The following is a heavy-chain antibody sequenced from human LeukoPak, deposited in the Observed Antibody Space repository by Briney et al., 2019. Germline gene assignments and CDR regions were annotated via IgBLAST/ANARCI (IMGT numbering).Heavy chain of an antibody. V-gene: IGHV3-9*01. D-gene: IGHD4-17*01. J-gene: IGHJ3*02. CDR3: AKGNNDYGDYLNAFDI. CDR2: ICWDSGSI. CDR1: GFLFGEYA. Sequence: SLTLSCAASGFLFGEYAMHWVRQASGKGLEGVSGICWDSGSIGYADSVKGRFTISRDNAKNSLYLQMNSLRAEDTALYYCAKGNNDYGDYLNAFDIWGQGTMVTVSS.